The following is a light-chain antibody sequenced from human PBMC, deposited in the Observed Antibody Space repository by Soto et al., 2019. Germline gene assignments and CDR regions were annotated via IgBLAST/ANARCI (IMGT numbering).Light chain of an antibody. CDR2: EVR. CDR1: SSDVGGYKY. Sequence: QSVLTQPASVSGSPGQSITISCTGTSSDVGGYKYVSWYQHHPGKAPKLMIYEVRNRPSGVSNRFSGSKSGNTASLTISGLQAEDEADYYCSSYTSSSTVVFGGGTKLTVL. CDR3: SSYTSSSTVV. J-gene: IGLJ2*01. V-gene: IGLV2-14*01.